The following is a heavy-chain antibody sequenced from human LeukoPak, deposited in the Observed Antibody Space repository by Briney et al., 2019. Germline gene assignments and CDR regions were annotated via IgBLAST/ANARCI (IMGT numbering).Heavy chain of an antibody. J-gene: IGHJ4*02. CDR2: IYYSGTT. D-gene: IGHD6-13*01. V-gene: IGHV4-39*07. Sequence: SETLSLTCTVSGGSLSSSSSYWGWIRQPPGKGLEWIATIYYSGTTVYNPSLKSRVTVSPDTSKSQFSLNLSSVTAADAAVYYCARGVPQLEFPYWGQGTLVTVSS. CDR1: GGSLSSSSSY. CDR3: ARGVPQLEFPY.